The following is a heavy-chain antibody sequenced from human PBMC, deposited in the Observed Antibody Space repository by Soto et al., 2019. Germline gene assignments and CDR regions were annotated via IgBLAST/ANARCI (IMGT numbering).Heavy chain of an antibody. V-gene: IGHV4-30-4*01. CDR3: AREGRRATDYYYYGSGLTYFDY. CDR2: IYYSGST. D-gene: IGHD3-10*01. Sequence: SETLSLTCTVSGGSIGSGDYYWSWIRQPPAKGLEWIGYIYYSGSTYYNPSLKSRLNIAIDRSKNQFSLKLSSVTAADTAVYYCAREGRRATDYYYYGSGLTYFDYWGLGTLVTVSS. J-gene: IGHJ4*02. CDR1: GGSIGSGDYY.